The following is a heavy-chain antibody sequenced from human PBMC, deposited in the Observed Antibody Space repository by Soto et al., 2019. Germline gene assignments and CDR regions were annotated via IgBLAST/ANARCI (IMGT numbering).Heavy chain of an antibody. D-gene: IGHD5-18*01. J-gene: IGHJ3*02. V-gene: IGHV1-46*01. CDR1: GYTCISQY. CDR3: AREDTANGGAFDI. Sequence: QVRLVQSGVEAKKPGASVKVSCTAAGYTCISQYLNWVRQAPGQGLEWMGLINPSGGSTTYAQKFQGRGTMTRDTSTSTVYVELSSLRSEDPAVYYCAREDTANGGAFDIWGQGTMVPVSS. CDR2: INPSGGST.